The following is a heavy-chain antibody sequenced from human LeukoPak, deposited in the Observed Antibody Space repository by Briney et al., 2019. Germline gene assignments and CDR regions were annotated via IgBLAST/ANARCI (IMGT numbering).Heavy chain of an antibody. J-gene: IGHJ4*02. V-gene: IGHV4-38-2*01. CDR3: ARDLVEMATNSVGYFDY. D-gene: IGHD5-24*01. CDR1: GYSISSGYY. Sequence: SETLSLTCAVSGYSISSGYYWGWIRQPPGKGLEWIGSIYHSGSTYYNPSLKSRVTISVDTSKNQFSLKLSSMTAADTAVYYCARDLVEMATNSVGYFDYWGQGTLVTVSS. CDR2: IYHSGST.